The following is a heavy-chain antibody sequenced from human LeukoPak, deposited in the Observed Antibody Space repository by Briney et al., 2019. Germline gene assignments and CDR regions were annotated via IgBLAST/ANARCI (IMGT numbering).Heavy chain of an antibody. V-gene: IGHV3-23*01. CDR3: ATYRQVLLPFES. CDR2: IFPSGGEI. J-gene: IGHJ4*02. CDR1: GFTFSSYW. D-gene: IGHD2-8*02. Sequence: GGSLRLSCAASGFTFSSYWMSWVRQAPGKGLEWVSSIFPSGGEIHYADSVRGRFTISRDNSKGTLSLQMNSLRAEDTAIYYCATYRQVLLPFESWGQGTLVTVSS.